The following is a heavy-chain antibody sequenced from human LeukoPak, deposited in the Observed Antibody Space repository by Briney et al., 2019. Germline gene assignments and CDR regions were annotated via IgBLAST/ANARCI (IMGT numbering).Heavy chain of an antibody. CDR2: IYMTGRT. D-gene: IGHD5-18*01. J-gene: IGHJ6*02. CDR1: GASISSFY. Sequence: SETLSLTRSVSGASISSFYWRWIRQPAGKGLEWIGCIYMTGRTKYNPSLKSRVTTSVDASTNQFYLQLSSVTAADTAVYYCARDALYTAIDDPYYYYGMDVWGQGTTVTVSS. CDR3: ARDALYTAIDDPYYYYGMDV. V-gene: IGHV4-4*07.